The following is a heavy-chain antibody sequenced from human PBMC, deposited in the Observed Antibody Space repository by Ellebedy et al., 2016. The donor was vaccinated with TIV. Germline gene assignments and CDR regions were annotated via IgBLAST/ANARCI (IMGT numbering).Heavy chain of an antibody. CDR2: ISSSGNTI. CDR3: ARDSSTVTTIGDFDY. V-gene: IGHV3-48*04. Sequence: PGGSLRLSCAASGVTFSSSSVNGGRQAPGKGLDWVSYISSSGNTIHYADSVKGRFTISRDNAKNSLYLQMNSLRAEDTAVYYCARDSSTVTTIGDFDYWGQGTLVTVSS. D-gene: IGHD4-17*01. J-gene: IGHJ4*02. CDR1: GVTFSSSS.